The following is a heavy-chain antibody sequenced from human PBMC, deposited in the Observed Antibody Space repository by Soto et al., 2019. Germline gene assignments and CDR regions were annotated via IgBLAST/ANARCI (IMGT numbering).Heavy chain of an antibody. CDR2: INHSGST. CDR1: GGSFSGYY. V-gene: IGHV4-34*01. D-gene: IGHD5-18*01. J-gene: IGHJ4*02. Sequence: SETLSLTCAVYGGSFSGYYCIWSRQPPGKGLEWIGEINHSGSTNYNPSLKSRVTISVDTSKNQFSLKLSSVTAADTAVYYCARASDYSYGFDYWGQGTLVTVSS. CDR3: ARASDYSYGFDY.